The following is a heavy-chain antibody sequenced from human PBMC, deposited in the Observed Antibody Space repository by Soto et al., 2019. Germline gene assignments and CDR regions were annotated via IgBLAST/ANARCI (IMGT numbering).Heavy chain of an antibody. CDR2: ISSTAGRTS. D-gene: IGHD3-10*01. J-gene: IGHJ6*02. V-gene: IGHV3-23*01. CDR1: GFTFNTYP. CDR3: AKGVLSFHYGMEV. Sequence: GGSLRLSCVTSGFTFNTYPMTWVRQAPGKGLEWVSSISSTAGRTSSYADSVKGRFAISRDFSDNTVYLQMNNLRVDDTAVYFCAKGVLSFHYGMEVWGQGTTVTVSS.